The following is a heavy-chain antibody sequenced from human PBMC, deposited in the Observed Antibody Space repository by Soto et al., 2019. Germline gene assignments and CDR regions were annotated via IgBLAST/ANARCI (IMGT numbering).Heavy chain of an antibody. Sequence: GGSLRLSCAASGFTFSNAWMSWVRQAPGKGLEWVGRIKSKTDGGTTDYAAPVEGRFTISRDVSKNTLYLQMNSLKTEDTAVYYCTIVRTNYVWGSYRYYGMDVWGQGTTVTVSS. V-gene: IGHV3-15*01. J-gene: IGHJ6*02. CDR2: IKSKTDGGTT. D-gene: IGHD3-16*02. CDR1: GFTFSNAW. CDR3: TIVRTNYVWGSYRYYGMDV.